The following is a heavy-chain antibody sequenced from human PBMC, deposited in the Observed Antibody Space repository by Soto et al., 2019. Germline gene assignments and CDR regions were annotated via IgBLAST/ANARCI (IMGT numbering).Heavy chain of an antibody. D-gene: IGHD6-13*01. CDR1: GGTFSSYA. J-gene: IGHJ6*02. Sequence: QVQLVQSGAEVKKPGSSVKVSCKASGGTFSSYAISWVRQAPGQGLEWMGGIIPIFGTANYAQKFQGRVTITADEATSTAYMELSSLRSEDTAVYYCASPIHSSSWYSDGMDFWGQGTTVTVSS. CDR2: IIPIFGTA. CDR3: ASPIHSSSWYSDGMDF. V-gene: IGHV1-69*01.